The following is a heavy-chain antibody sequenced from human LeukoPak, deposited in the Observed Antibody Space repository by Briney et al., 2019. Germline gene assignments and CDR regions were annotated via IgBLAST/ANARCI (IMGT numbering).Heavy chain of an antibody. CDR1: GGSISSSSYY. CDR2: IYYSGST. V-gene: IGHV4-39*07. J-gene: IGHJ6*03. Sequence: RSSETLSLTCTVSGGSISSSSYYWGWIRQPPGKGLEWIGSIYYSGSTYYNPSLKSRVTISVDTSKNQFSLKLSSVTAADTAVYYCARDCLTHSYYYYYYMDVWGKGTTVTVSS. CDR3: ARDCLTHSYYYYYYMDV.